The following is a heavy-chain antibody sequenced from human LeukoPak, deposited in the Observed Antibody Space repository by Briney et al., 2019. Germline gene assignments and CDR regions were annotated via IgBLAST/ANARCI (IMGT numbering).Heavy chain of an antibody. V-gene: IGHV4-34*01. CDR2: INHSGST. J-gene: IGHJ1*01. CDR3: AREARYYYDSSGYYSRYFQH. Sequence: SETLSLTCAVYGGSFSGYYWSWLRQPPGKGLEWIGEINHSGSTNYNPSLKSRVTISVDTSKNQFSLKLSSVTAADTAVYYCAREARYYYDSSGYYSRYFQHWGQGTLVTVSS. D-gene: IGHD3-22*01. CDR1: GGSFSGYY.